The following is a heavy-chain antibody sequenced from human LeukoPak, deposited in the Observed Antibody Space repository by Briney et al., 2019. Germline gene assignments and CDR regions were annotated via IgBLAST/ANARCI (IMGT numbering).Heavy chain of an antibody. Sequence: GGSLRLSCAASGFTFSSYEMIWVRQAPGKGLEWISYISSSSSTIYYADSVKGRFTISRDNAKNSLFLQMNSLRAVDTAVYYCARDRSLDYWGQGTLVTVSS. CDR2: ISSSSSTI. V-gene: IGHV3-48*03. CDR1: GFTFSSYE. J-gene: IGHJ4*02. CDR3: ARDRSLDY.